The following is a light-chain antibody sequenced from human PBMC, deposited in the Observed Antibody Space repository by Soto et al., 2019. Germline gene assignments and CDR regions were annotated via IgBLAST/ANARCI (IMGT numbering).Light chain of an antibody. V-gene: IGKV3-20*01. Sequence: EILLTQSPGTLSLSPGERGTLSCRASQRVSAGSLAWYQQKPGQPPRLLIYGTSSRVTGIPDRFSGSGSGTDFTLNINRLEPEDFAMYYCQHYGSSPGLTFGGGTKVEIK. J-gene: IGKJ4*01. CDR1: QRVSAGS. CDR3: QHYGSSPGLT. CDR2: GTS.